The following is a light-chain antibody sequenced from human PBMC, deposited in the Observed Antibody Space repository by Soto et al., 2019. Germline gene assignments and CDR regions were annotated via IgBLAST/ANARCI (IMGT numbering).Light chain of an antibody. CDR2: GAS. J-gene: IGKJ3*01. V-gene: IGKV3-20*01. CDR3: QHYGDSWPRFT. Sequence: EIVLTQSPGTLSLSPGERATLACRASQSVSNKRLAWYQQKPGQTPRLLIYGASSRATGIPDRFSGSGSGTDFTTTMSSPRPEDFAMYYCQHYGDSWPRFTFGPGTKVDIK. CDR1: QSVSNKR.